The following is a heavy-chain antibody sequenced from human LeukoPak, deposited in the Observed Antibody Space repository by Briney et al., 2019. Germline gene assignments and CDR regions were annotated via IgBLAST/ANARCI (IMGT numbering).Heavy chain of an antibody. CDR1: GYTFTGYY. J-gene: IGHJ4*02. D-gene: IGHD3-22*01. V-gene: IGHV1-46*01. CDR2: ISPSASRT. CDR3: ARGRGNYDSSGYQYSDH. Sequence: ASVKVSCKASGYTFTGYYMHWVRQAPGQGPEWMGMISPSASRTSYALKFQGRVTMTRATSTSTVYMELSSLRSEDTAAYYCARGRGNYDSSGYQYSDHWGQGTLVTVSS.